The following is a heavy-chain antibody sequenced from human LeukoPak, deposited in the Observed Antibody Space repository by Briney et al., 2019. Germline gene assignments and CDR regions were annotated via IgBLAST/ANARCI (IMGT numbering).Heavy chain of an antibody. J-gene: IGHJ3*02. CDR3: AKDLLHYYYDTIGPAFDI. D-gene: IGHD3-22*01. CDR2: ISGSGGST. CDR1: GFTFSSYA. Sequence: QPGGSLRLSCAASGFTFSSYAMSWVRQAPGKGLEWVSAISGSGGSTYYADSVKGRFTISRDNSKNTLYLQMNSLRAEDTAVYYCAKDLLHYYYDTIGPAFDIWGQGTMVTVSS. V-gene: IGHV3-23*01.